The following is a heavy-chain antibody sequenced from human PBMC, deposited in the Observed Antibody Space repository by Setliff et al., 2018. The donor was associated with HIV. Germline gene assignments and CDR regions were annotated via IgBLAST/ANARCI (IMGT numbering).Heavy chain of an antibody. J-gene: IGHJ4*02. D-gene: IGHD6-13*01. CDR3: ARTYSSNWYIDY. Sequence: SETLSLTCTVSRDSIRNGAYYWGWIRQPPGKGLEWIGSIYHSGSTYDSPSLKSRVTISVDTSKNQFSLKLSSVTAADTAIYYCARTYSSNWYIDYWGQGTXXTVSS. CDR2: IYHSGST. V-gene: IGHV4-38-2*02. CDR1: RDSIRNGAYY.